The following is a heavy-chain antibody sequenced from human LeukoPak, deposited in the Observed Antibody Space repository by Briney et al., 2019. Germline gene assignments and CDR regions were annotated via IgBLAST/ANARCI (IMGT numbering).Heavy chain of an antibody. D-gene: IGHD2-8*01. CDR1: GYTFTSYG. Sequence: ASVKVSCKASGYTFTSYGISWVRQAPGQGLEWMGWISAYSGNTNYAQKLQGRVTMTTDTSTSTAYMELRSLRSDDTAVYCCAIAYFIDAFDIWGQGTMVTVSS. J-gene: IGHJ3*02. CDR2: ISAYSGNT. V-gene: IGHV1-18*01. CDR3: AIAYFIDAFDI.